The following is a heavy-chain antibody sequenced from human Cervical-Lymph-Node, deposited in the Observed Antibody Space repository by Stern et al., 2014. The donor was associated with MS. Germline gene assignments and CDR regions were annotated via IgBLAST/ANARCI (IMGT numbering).Heavy chain of an antibody. CDR3: AREPWTTRHYYYYGMDV. J-gene: IGHJ6*02. CDR1: GGSISSGGYY. CDR2: IYYSGST. D-gene: IGHD1-1*01. Sequence: VQLEESGPGLVKPSQTLSLTCTVSGGSISSGGYYWSWIRQHPGKGLERLGYIYYSGSTYYNPSLKSRVTISVDTSKNQFSLKLSSVTAADTAVYYCAREPWTTRHYYYYGMDVWGQGTTVTVSS. V-gene: IGHV4-31*03.